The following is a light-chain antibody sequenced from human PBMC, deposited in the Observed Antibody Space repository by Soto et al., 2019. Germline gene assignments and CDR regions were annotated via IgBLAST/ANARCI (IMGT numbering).Light chain of an antibody. J-gene: IGKJ4*01. CDR3: QQRRDWPLT. V-gene: IGKV3-11*01. CDR2: EAS. CDR1: QSVSSQ. Sequence: EIVLTQSPATLSLSPGERATLSSRASQSVSSQLAWYQQKPGQAPRLLIYEASNRATGIPARFSGSGSGTDFTLTISSLEPEDFALYYCQQRRDWPLTFGGGTQVEIK.